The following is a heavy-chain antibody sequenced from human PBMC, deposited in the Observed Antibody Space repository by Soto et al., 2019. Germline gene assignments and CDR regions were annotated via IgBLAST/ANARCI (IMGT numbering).Heavy chain of an antibody. D-gene: IGHD3-16*01. CDR1: GFTFSSYW. CDR2: INSDGSST. CDR3: ARDPYVEMGTNRFDP. Sequence: GGSLRLSCAASGFTFSSYWMHWVRQAPGKGLVWVSRINSDGSSTSYADSVKGRFTISRDNAKNTLYLQMNSLRAEDTAVYYCARDPYVEMGTNRFDPWGQGTLVTVSS. J-gene: IGHJ5*02. V-gene: IGHV3-74*01.